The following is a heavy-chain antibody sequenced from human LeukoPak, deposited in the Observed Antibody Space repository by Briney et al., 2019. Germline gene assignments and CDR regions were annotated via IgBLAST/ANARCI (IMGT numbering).Heavy chain of an antibody. CDR1: GGSISSSSYY. Sequence: PSETLSLTCTVSGGSISSSSYYWGWIRQPPGKGLEWIESIYYSGSTYYNPSLKSRVTISVDTSKNQFSLKLSSVTAADTAVYYCARGSVDYYFDYWGQGTLVTVSS. CDR2: IYYSGST. D-gene: IGHD3-9*01. V-gene: IGHV4-39*01. CDR3: ARGSVDYYFDY. J-gene: IGHJ4*02.